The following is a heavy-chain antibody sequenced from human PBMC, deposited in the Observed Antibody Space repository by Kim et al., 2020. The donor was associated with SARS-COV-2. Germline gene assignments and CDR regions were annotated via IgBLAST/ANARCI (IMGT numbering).Heavy chain of an antibody. V-gene: IGHV1-46*01. J-gene: IGHJ4*02. CDR2: INPSGGST. Sequence: ASVKVSCKASGYTFTSYYMHWVRQAPGQGLEWMGIINPSGGSTSYAQKFQGRVTMTRDTSTSTVYMELSSLRSEDTAVYYCAREEILFLSGGYFDYWGQGTLVTVSS. CDR3: AREEILFLSGGYFDY. D-gene: IGHD2-15*01. CDR1: GYTFTSYY.